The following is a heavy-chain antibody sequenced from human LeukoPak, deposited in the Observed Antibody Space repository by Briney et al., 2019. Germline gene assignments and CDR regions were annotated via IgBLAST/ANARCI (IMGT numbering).Heavy chain of an antibody. V-gene: IGHV5-10-1*01. CDR3: ARLDIVVVPAASSSMDV. J-gene: IGHJ6*04. CDR1: GYSFTSYW. Sequence: GESLQISCQGSGYSFTSYWISWARQMPGKGLEWVGRIDPSDSYTNYSPSFQGHVTISADKSISTAYLQWSSLKASDTAMYYCARLDIVVVPAASSSMDVWGKGTTVTVSS. CDR2: IDPSDSYT. D-gene: IGHD2-2*03.